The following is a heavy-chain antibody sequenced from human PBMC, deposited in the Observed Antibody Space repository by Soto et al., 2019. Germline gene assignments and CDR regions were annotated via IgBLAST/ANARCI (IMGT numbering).Heavy chain of an antibody. Sequence: SETLSLTCAVHGGSFRGYHWTWIRQPPGKGLEWIGEINNSGSTDDNPSLKSRVTISRDTSKNQFSLSLSSVTAADTAIYYCARGGYTSGWFRFWGQGILVTVSS. CDR1: GGSFRGYH. V-gene: IGHV4-34*01. D-gene: IGHD6-19*01. J-gene: IGHJ4*02. CDR2: INNSGST. CDR3: ARGGYTSGWFRF.